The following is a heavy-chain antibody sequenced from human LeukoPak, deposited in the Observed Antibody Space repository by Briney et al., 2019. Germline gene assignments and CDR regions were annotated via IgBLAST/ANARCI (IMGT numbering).Heavy chain of an antibody. CDR3: ARGEYSGSTNYFDY. V-gene: IGHV4-34*01. D-gene: IGHD1-26*01. J-gene: IGHJ4*02. CDR1: GGSFSGYY. CDR2: INHSGST. Sequence: PSETLSLTCAVYGGSFSGYYWGWIRQPPGKGLEWIGEINHSGSTNYNPSLKSRVTISVDTSKNQFSLKLSSVTAADTAVYYCARGEYSGSTNYFDYWGQGTLVTVSS.